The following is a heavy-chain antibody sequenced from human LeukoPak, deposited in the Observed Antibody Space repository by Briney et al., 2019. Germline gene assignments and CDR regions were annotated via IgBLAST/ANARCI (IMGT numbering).Heavy chain of an antibody. J-gene: IGHJ4*02. CDR2: INPSGGST. CDR1: GYTFTSYY. CDR3: ARDPHYDSSGYHFDY. V-gene: IGHV1-46*01. D-gene: IGHD3-22*01. Sequence: ASVKVSCKASGYTFTSYYMLWVRQAPGQGLEWMGIINPSGGSTSYAQKFQGRVTMTRDMSTSTVYMELSSLRSEDTAEYYCARDPHYDSSGYHFDYWGQGTLVTVSS.